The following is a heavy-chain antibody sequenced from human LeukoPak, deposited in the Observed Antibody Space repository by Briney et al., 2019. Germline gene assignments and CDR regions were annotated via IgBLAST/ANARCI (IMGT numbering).Heavy chain of an antibody. D-gene: IGHD2-2*01. CDR2: IGGSGGNT. CDR3: AKGGLGYCSSASCYGFPFDP. V-gene: IGHV3-23*01. CDR1: GFTFSSYA. Sequence: GGSLRLSCAASGFTFSSYAMSWVRQAPGKGLEWVSAIGGSGGNTYYADSMKGRFTISRDNSKNTLYLQMNSLRAEDTAVYYCAKGGLGYCSSASCYGFPFDPWGQGTLVTVSS. J-gene: IGHJ5*02.